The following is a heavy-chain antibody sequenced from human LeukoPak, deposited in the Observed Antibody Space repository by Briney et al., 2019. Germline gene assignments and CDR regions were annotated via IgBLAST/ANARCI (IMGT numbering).Heavy chain of an antibody. CDR2: ISGSGGST. V-gene: IGHV3-23*01. J-gene: IGHJ4*02. CDR3: AKDAGASDTATVLGLFDY. CDR1: GFTFSSYA. Sequence: GSLRLSCAASGFTFSSYAMSWVRQAPGKGLEWVSAISGSGGSTYYADSVKGRFTISRDNSKNTLYLQMISLRAEDTAVYYCAKDAGASDTATVLGLFDYWGQGTLVTVSS. D-gene: IGHD5-18*01.